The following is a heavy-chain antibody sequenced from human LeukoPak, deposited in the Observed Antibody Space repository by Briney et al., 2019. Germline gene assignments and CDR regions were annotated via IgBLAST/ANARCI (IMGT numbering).Heavy chain of an antibody. D-gene: IGHD3-22*01. J-gene: IGHJ4*02. CDR3: ARGHYDSGGHHRYFDY. V-gene: IGHV1-46*01. Sequence: GASVKVSCKASGGTFSSYAISWVRQAPGQGLDWMGIINPSGGSTSYAQKFQGRVNMTRDMSTSTVYVELSSLRSEDTAVYYCARGHYDSGGHHRYFDYWGQGTLVTVPS. CDR2: INPSGGST. CDR1: GGTFSSYA.